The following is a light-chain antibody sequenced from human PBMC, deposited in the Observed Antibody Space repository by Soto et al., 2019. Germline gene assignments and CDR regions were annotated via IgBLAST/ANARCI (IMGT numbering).Light chain of an antibody. CDR1: QSISSY. CDR2: GAS. V-gene: IGKV1-39*01. Sequence: DIQMTQSPSSLSASVGDRVTITCQASQSISSYLNWYQQKPGKAPKLLIYGASTLQSGVPSRFSGSGSGTDFSLTISSLQPEDFATYYCQQSDSAIRTFGPGTKVDIK. CDR3: QQSDSAIRT. J-gene: IGKJ3*01.